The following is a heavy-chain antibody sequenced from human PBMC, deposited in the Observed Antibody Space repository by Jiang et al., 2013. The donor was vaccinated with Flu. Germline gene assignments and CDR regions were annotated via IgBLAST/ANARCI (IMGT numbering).Heavy chain of an antibody. D-gene: IGHD3/OR15-3a*01. V-gene: IGHV4-34*01. Sequence: VALLKPSETLSLTCAVYGGSFSGYYWSWIRQPPGKGLEWIGEINHSGSTNYNPSLKSRVTISVETSKNQFSLKLSSVTAADTAVYYCARGPQDWNWFDPWGQGTLVTVSS. CDR3: ARGPQDWNWFDP. CDR2: INHSGST. J-gene: IGHJ5*02. CDR1: GGSFSGYY.